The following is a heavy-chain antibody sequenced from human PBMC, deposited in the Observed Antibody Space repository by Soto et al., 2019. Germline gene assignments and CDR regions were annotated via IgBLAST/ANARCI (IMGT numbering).Heavy chain of an antibody. Sequence: GGSLRLSCAASGFTFSSYSMNWVRQAPGKGLEWVSSISSSSSYIYYADSLKGRFTISRDNAKNSLYLQMNSLRAEDTAVYYCARDSVSGHYYFDYWGQGTLVTVSS. D-gene: IGHD3-10*01. CDR2: ISSSSSYI. V-gene: IGHV3-21*01. CDR3: ARDSVSGHYYFDY. CDR1: GFTFSSYS. J-gene: IGHJ4*02.